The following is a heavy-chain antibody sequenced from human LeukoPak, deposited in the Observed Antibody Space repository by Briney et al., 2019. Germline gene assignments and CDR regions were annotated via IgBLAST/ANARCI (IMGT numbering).Heavy chain of an antibody. CDR2: ISYDGSNK. CDR3: ARGPSCTSASCYVIGALDI. J-gene: IGHJ3*02. CDR1: GFTFSTYA. V-gene: IGHV3-30-3*01. D-gene: IGHD2-2*01. Sequence: PGGSLRLSCVASGFTFSTYAMHWVRQAPGKGLEWVAVISYDGSNKYYADSVKGRFTISRDNSKNTLYLQMNSLRVDNMAVYYCARGPSCTSASCYVIGALDIWGLGTTVTVSS.